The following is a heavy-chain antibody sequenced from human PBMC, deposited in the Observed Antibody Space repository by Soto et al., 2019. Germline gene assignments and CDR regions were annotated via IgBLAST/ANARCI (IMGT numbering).Heavy chain of an antibody. V-gene: IGHV3-30*18. CDR2: ISYDGSNK. D-gene: IGHD6-6*01. Sequence: PGGSLRLSCAASGFTFSSYGMHWVRQAPGKGLEWVAVISYDGSNKYYADSVKGRFTISRDNSKNTLYLQMNSLRAEDTAVYYCAKLAVPDSRSYFDYWGQETLVRVSS. CDR3: AKLAVPDSRSYFDY. CDR1: GFTFSSYG. J-gene: IGHJ4*02.